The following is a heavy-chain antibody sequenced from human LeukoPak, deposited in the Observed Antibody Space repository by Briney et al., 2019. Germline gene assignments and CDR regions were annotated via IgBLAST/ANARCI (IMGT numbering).Heavy chain of an antibody. CDR2: ISNSGTAI. D-gene: IGHD5-18*01. J-gene: IGHJ1*01. CDR3: ARAGYSMDTEYFQH. CDR1: GFTFSSYE. Sequence: GGSLRLSCAASGFTFSSYEMNWVRQAPGKGLEWVSYISNSGTAIYCADSVKGRFTISRDNAKSSLDLQMNSLRAEDTAVYYCARAGYSMDTEYFQHWGQGTLVTVSS. V-gene: IGHV3-48*03.